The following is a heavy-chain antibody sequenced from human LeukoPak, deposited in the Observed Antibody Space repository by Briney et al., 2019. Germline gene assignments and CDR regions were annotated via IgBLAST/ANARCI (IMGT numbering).Heavy chain of an antibody. CDR3: AARRGDSDWYFDL. D-gene: IGHD3-16*01. J-gene: IGHJ2*01. Sequence: GGSPRLSCAAAGLAFSDFPMHWVRQAPGKGLEYVSTISSNGAVTHYADSVKDRFTISRDNSKNTLYLQMGSLRAEDMAVYNCAARRGDSDWYFDLWGRGTLVTVSS. CDR1: GLAFSDFP. CDR2: ISSNGAVT. V-gene: IGHV3-64*02.